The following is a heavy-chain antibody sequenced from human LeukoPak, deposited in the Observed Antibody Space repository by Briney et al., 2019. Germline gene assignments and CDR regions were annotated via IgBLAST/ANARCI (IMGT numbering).Heavy chain of an antibody. D-gene: IGHD3-10*01. CDR3: ARGEGSEGSGSYYNYYYGMDV. V-gene: IGHV4-59*01. Sequence: PSETLSLTCTVSGGSISSYYWSWIRQPPGKGLEWIGYIYYSGSTNYNPSLKSRVTISVDTSKNQFSLKLSSVTAADTAVYYCARGEGSEGSGSYYNYYYGMDVWGQGTTVTVSS. CDR2: IYYSGST. CDR1: GGSISSYY. J-gene: IGHJ6*02.